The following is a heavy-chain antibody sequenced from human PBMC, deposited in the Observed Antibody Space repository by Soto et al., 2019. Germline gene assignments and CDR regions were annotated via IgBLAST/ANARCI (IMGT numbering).Heavy chain of an antibody. D-gene: IGHD1-26*01. CDR3: ARAAFRRGSHHFDF. Sequence: LETLSLTCGVSGYSISSGYYWSWIRQPPGKGLEWIGSIYQGGDTYYNPSLNSPVTISVDTSNNHFSLRLDSVTAADTAVYYCARAAFRRGSHHFDFWGQGILVTVAS. CDR1: GYSISSGYY. V-gene: IGHV4-38-2*01. CDR2: IYQGGDT. J-gene: IGHJ4*02.